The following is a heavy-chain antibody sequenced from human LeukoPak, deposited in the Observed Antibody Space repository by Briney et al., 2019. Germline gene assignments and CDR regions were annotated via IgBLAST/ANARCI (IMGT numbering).Heavy chain of an antibody. CDR1: RGSISSGNYY. CDR3: ARVDGSCSGGSCPSGNWFDP. D-gene: IGHD2-15*01. V-gene: IGHV4-61*02. Sequence: PPETLSLTCTVSRGSISSGNYYWSWIRQPAGKGLEWIGRFHTRGSTNYNPSLKSRVIISVDTSKNQFSLKLNSVTAADTAVYYCARVDGSCSGGSCPSGNWFDPWGQGTLVTVSS. J-gene: IGHJ5*02. CDR2: FHTRGST.